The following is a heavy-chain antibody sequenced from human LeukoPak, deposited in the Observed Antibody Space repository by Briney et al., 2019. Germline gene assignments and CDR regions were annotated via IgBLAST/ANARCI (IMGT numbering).Heavy chain of an antibody. D-gene: IGHD2-15*01. CDR2: ISSSSSYK. V-gene: IGHV3-21*01. Sequence: GGSLRLSCAASGFTFSDYSFNWVRQAPGKGLEWVSSISSSSSYKYYADSLKGRFTISRDNAKNSLYLQVNSLRAEDTAVYYCARINDIDNSYHLDFWGHGTLDTVSS. CDR3: ARINDIDNSYHLDF. CDR1: GFTFSDYS. J-gene: IGHJ4*01.